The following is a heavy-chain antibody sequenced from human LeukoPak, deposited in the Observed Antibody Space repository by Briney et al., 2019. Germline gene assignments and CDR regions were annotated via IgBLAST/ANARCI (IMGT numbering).Heavy chain of an antibody. Sequence: PGGSLRLSCAASGFTFSSYAMSWVRQAQGKGLEWDSAISGSGGSTYYADSVKGRFTISRDNSKNTLYLQMNSLRAEDTAVYYCATIISSSWYIDYWGQGTLVTVSS. V-gene: IGHV3-23*01. CDR1: GFTFSSYA. CDR2: ISGSGGST. J-gene: IGHJ4*02. D-gene: IGHD6-13*01. CDR3: ATIISSSWYIDY.